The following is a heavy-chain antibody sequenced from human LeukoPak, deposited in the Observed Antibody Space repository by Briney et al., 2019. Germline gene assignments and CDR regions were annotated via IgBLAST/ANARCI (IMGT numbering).Heavy chain of an antibody. CDR1: GHIFTSYG. D-gene: IGHD2-21*02. Sequence: ASVRVSCKTSGHIFTSYGFTWVRQAPGRRPEWMGWVSAYNFATDYAWKFQGRVTMTRNTSISTAYMELSSLRSEDTAVYYCARGREVTQGLADYWGQGTLVTVSS. CDR3: ARGREVTQGLADY. CDR2: VSAYNFAT. J-gene: IGHJ4*02. V-gene: IGHV1-8*02.